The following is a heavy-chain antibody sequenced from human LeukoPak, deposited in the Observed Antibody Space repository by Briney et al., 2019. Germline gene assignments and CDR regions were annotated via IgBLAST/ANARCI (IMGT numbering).Heavy chain of an antibody. CDR3: AKDRYYYDSSGYYYDY. D-gene: IGHD3-22*01. Sequence: PGGSLRLSCAASGFTFDDYAMHWVQQAPGKGLEWVSGISWNSGSIGYADSVKGRFTISRDNAKNSLYLQMNSLRAEDTALYYCAKDRYYYDSSGYYYDYWGQGTLVTVSS. CDR1: GFTFDDYA. CDR2: ISWNSGSI. V-gene: IGHV3-9*01. J-gene: IGHJ4*02.